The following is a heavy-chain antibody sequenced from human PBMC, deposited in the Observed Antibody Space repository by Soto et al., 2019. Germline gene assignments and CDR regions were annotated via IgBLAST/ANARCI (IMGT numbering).Heavy chain of an antibody. V-gene: IGHV3-21*01. Sequence: EVQLVESGGGLVKPGGSLRLSCAASGFTFSSYSMNWVRQAPGKGLEWVSTISSSSSYIYYADSVKSRFTISRDNAKNSLYLQMNSLSAEDTAVYYCARASGYAREYFDSWGQGTLVTVSS. D-gene: IGHD5-12*01. CDR3: ARASGYAREYFDS. J-gene: IGHJ4*02. CDR2: ISSSSSYI. CDR1: GFTFSSYS.